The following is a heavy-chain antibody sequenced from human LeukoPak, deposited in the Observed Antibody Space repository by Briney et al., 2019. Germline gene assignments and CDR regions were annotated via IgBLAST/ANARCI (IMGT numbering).Heavy chain of an antibody. CDR2: INPSGGST. J-gene: IGHJ4*02. D-gene: IGHD6-19*01. CDR1: GYSFTSYY. V-gene: IGHV1-46*01. CDR3: ARAGSSGCLGY. Sequence: ASVKVSCKASGYSFTSYYMHWVRQAPGQGLEWMGIINPSGGSTSYAQKFQGRVTMTRDTSTSTVYMELSSLRSEDTAVYYCARAGSSGCLGYWGQGTLVTVSS.